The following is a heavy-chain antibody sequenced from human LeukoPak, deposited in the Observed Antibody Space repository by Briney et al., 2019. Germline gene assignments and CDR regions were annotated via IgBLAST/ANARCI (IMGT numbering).Heavy chain of an antibody. D-gene: IGHD3-10*01. V-gene: IGHV4-59*08. CDR1: GGSISSYY. CDR3: ARGPRNYYGSGSYRWFDP. CDR2: IYYSGST. J-gene: IGHJ5*02. Sequence: SETLSLTCTVSGGSISSYYWSWIRQPPGKGLEWIGYIYYSGSTNYNPSLKSRVTISVDTSKNQFSLKLSSVTAADTAVYYCARGPRNYYGSGSYRWFDPWGQGTLVTVSS.